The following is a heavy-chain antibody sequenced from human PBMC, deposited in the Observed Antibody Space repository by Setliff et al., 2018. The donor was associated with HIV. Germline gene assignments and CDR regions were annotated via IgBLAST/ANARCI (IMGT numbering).Heavy chain of an antibody. CDR2: ISYSGTT. Sequence: SETLSLTCSVSGGSISSSSYYWGWIRQPPGKGLEWIGFISYSGTTYYNPSLRSRVTVSVDTSKNQFSLKLSSVTAADTAVYYCGRLSETAMASFDSWGQGTLVTVPQ. CDR3: GRLSETAMASFDS. J-gene: IGHJ4*02. D-gene: IGHD5-18*01. V-gene: IGHV4-39*01. CDR1: GGSISSSSYY.